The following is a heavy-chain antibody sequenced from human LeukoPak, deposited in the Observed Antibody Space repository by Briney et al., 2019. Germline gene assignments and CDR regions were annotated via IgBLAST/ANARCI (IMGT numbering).Heavy chain of an antibody. CDR2: IYYSGST. CDR1: GGSINSSSSY. J-gene: IGHJ4*02. D-gene: IGHD5-18*01. Sequence: SETLSLTCTVSGGSINSSSSYWGWIRQPPGKGLEWIGTIYYSGSTYYNPSLKSRVTISVDTSKNHFSLKLSSVTAADTAVYYCARENKLWLPEDYWGQGTLVTVSS. V-gene: IGHV4-39*02. CDR3: ARENKLWLPEDY.